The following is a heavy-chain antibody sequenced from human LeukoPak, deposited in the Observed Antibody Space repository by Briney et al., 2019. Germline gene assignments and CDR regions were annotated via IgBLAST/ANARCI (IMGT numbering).Heavy chain of an antibody. Sequence: ASVKVSCKASGYTFTGYYIHWVRQAPGQGLEWMGWINPNSGGTNYAQKFQGSVTLTRDTSISTAYMELSRLRSDDRAVYYCARDLYGGTSATFDYWGQGTLVTVSS. D-gene: IGHD4-23*01. J-gene: IGHJ4*02. CDR3: ARDLYGGTSATFDY. V-gene: IGHV1-2*02. CDR1: GYTFTGYY. CDR2: INPNSGGT.